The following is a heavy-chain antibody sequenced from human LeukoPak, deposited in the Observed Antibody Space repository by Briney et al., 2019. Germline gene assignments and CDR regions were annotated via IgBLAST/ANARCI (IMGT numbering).Heavy chain of an antibody. J-gene: IGHJ4*02. D-gene: IGHD1-26*01. Sequence: PSETLSLTCTVSGDSITTNYYWGWIRQPPGKGLEWFGSVYHTGATYYNPSRKSRVTISVDTSKNQFSLKLSSVTAAGTAVYYCARSQWAREFDYWGQGILVTVSS. CDR2: VYHTGAT. CDR3: ARSQWAREFDY. V-gene: IGHV4-38-2*02. CDR1: GDSITTNYY.